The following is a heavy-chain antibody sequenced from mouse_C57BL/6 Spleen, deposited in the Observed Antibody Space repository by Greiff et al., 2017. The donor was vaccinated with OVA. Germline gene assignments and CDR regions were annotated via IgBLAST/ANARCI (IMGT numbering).Heavy chain of an antibody. Sequence: QVQLKQPGTELVKPGASVKLSCKASGYTFTSYWMHWVKQRPGQGLEWIGNINPSNGGTNYNEKFKGKSTLTVDKSSSTAYMQLSSLTSEDSAVYYCARPQTAQASFAYWGQGTLVTVSA. CDR1: GYTFTSYW. J-gene: IGHJ3*01. V-gene: IGHV1-53*01. CDR3: ARPQTAQASFAY. D-gene: IGHD3-2*02. CDR2: INPSNGGT.